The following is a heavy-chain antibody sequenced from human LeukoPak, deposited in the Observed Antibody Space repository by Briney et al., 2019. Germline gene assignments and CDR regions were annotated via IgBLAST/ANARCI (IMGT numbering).Heavy chain of an antibody. CDR1: GFVFSGYG. CDR3: ARDIVATGGRYFDH. Sequence: SGGSLRLSCEASGFVFSGYGMHWVRQTPGKGLEWVAAIWYDGSEKFYADSVKGRFTISRDNSKNTLSLQMNSLRGEDTAVYYCARDIVATGGRYFDHWGQGTLVIVSS. D-gene: IGHD3-16*02. J-gene: IGHJ4*02. V-gene: IGHV3-33*01. CDR2: IWYDGSEK.